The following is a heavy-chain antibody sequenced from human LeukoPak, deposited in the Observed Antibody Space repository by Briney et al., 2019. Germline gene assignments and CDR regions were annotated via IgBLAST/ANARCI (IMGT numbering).Heavy chain of an antibody. CDR1: GFTFSNYA. V-gene: IGHV3-23*01. Sequence: GGSLRLSCAASGFTFSNYAMSWVRQAPGKGLEWVSTIIGNGVSTYYADSVKGRFTISRHNAKNSLYLQMNSLRAEDTAVYYCAREGGYPNDYWGQGTLVTVSS. J-gene: IGHJ4*02. CDR3: AREGGYPNDY. CDR2: IIGNGVST. D-gene: IGHD5-18*01.